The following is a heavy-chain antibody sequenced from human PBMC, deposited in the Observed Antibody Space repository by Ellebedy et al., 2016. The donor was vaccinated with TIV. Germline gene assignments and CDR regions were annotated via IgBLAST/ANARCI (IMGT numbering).Heavy chain of an antibody. Sequence: AASVKVSCKASGYTFTSFYMLWVRQAPGQGLEWMGMIHPSGGSTGYAQKFQGRVTMTRDTSTSTVYMEMSSLRSEDTAVYYCARVLVATSNYGMDVWGQGTTVTVSS. CDR1: GYTFTSFY. CDR2: IHPSGGST. V-gene: IGHV1-46*01. CDR3: ARVLVATSNYGMDV. J-gene: IGHJ6*02. D-gene: IGHD5-12*01.